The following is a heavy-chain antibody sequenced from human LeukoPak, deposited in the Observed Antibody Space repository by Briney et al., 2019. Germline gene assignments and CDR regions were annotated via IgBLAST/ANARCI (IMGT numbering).Heavy chain of an antibody. J-gene: IGHJ6*03. CDR2: IKQDGSEK. Sequence: GGSLRLSCATFGFTFSSHSMSWVRQAPGKGLEWVANIKQDGSEKHYVDSVKGRFSISRDNTKNSLYLQMSSLRAEDTAVYHCARAMGTSYGFWSGSYTVSYYYYMDVWGKGTTVAVS. CDR3: ARAMGTSYGFWSGSYTVSYYYYMDV. CDR1: GFTFSSHS. D-gene: IGHD3-3*01. V-gene: IGHV3-7*01.